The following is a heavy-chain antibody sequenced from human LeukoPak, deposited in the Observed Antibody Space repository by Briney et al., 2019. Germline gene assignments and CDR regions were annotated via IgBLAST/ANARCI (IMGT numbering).Heavy chain of an antibody. CDR3: AKGANGDYDN. Sequence: QPGGSLRLSCAPSRFSLGNFVMSWVRQAPGKGLEWVETIGKNQYYADSVKGRFTISKDNSKNMMYLQMDSLGVDDTAIYYCAKGANGDYDNWGQGTLVTVSS. D-gene: IGHD4-17*01. CDR2: IGKNQ. CDR1: RFSLGNFV. V-gene: IGHV3-23*01. J-gene: IGHJ4*02.